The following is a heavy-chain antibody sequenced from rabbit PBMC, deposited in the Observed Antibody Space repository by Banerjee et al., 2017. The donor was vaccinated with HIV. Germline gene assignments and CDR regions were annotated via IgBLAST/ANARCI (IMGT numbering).Heavy chain of an antibody. J-gene: IGHJ4*01. V-gene: IGHV1S45*01. CDR3: ARSSGDVSLNL. CDR1: GFSFSDKYV. CDR2: ISTGDGST. D-gene: IGHD2-1*01. Sequence: QEQLEESGGDLVKPGRSLTLTCTASGFSFSDKYVMCWVRQAPGKGLEWIGYISTGDGSTYYASWVNGRFTISSDNAQNTLYLQLNSLTAADTATYFCARSSGDVSLNLWGPGTLVTVS.